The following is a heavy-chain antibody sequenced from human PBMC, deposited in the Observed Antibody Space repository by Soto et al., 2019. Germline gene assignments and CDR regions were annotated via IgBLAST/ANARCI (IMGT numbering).Heavy chain of an antibody. V-gene: IGHV3-23*01. CDR3: AKIPLNYYDSGNYYNDY. D-gene: IGHD3-10*01. J-gene: IGHJ4*02. CDR1: GFTFSSYA. CDR2: ISASGGIT. Sequence: EVQLLESGGGLVQPGGSLRLSCAASGFTFSSYAMSWVRQAPGKGLEWVSGISASGGITYYADSVKGRFTISRDNSKNTLYLQMNNLKAEDTAVYYCAKIPLNYYDSGNYYNDYWGQGTLVTVSS.